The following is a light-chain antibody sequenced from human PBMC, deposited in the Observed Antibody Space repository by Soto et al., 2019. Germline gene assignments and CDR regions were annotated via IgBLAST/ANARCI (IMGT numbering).Light chain of an antibody. CDR3: QQRSNWPPIT. J-gene: IGKJ5*01. V-gene: IGKV3-11*01. CDR1: QSVSSD. CDR2: DAS. Sequence: EGVLTQSPATLSLSPGERATLSCRASQSVSSDLAWYQQKPGQAPRLLIYDASNRATGIPARFSGSGSGSDFTLTISSLEAEDFAVYYCQQRSNWPPITFGQGTRLEI.